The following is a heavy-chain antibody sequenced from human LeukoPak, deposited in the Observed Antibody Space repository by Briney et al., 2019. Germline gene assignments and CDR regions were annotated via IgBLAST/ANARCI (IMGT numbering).Heavy chain of an antibody. Sequence: GGSLRLSCAASGFTFSSYSMNWVRQAPGKGLEWLSYIGSSGSPIYYADSVKGRFTISRDNANSLLYLQMNKLTDEDTAVYYCATARGSTYYSDYWGQGTLVTVSS. J-gene: IGHJ4*02. CDR2: IGSSGSPI. CDR1: GFTFSSYS. V-gene: IGHV3-48*02. CDR3: ATARGSTYYSDY. D-gene: IGHD3-10*01.